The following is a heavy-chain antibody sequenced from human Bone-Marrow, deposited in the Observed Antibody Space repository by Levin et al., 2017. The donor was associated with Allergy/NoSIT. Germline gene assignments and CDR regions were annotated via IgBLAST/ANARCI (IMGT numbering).Heavy chain of an antibody. CDR1: GGSISSSSYY. J-gene: IGHJ6*02. D-gene: IGHD6-19*01. CDR2: IYYSGST. Sequence: SETLSLTCTVSGGSISSSSYYWGWIRQPPGKGLEWIGSIYYSGSTYYNPSLKSRVTISVDTSKNQFSLKLSSVTAADTAVYYCASLPHAGIAVAGFTPYGMDVWGQGTTVTVSS. V-gene: IGHV4-39*01. CDR3: ASLPHAGIAVAGFTPYGMDV.